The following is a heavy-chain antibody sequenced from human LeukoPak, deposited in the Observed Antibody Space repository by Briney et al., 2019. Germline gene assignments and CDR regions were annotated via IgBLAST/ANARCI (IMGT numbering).Heavy chain of an antibody. J-gene: IGHJ4*02. CDR1: GFSFSNAW. CDR2: ISSSSSYI. D-gene: IGHD1-26*01. Sequence: GGSLRLSCAASGFSFSNAWMTWVRQAPGKGLEWVSSISSSSSYIYYADSVKGRFTISRDNAKNSLYLQMNSLRAEDTAVYYCARDLRSGSYYFDYWGQGTLVTVSS. CDR3: ARDLRSGSYYFDY. V-gene: IGHV3-21*01.